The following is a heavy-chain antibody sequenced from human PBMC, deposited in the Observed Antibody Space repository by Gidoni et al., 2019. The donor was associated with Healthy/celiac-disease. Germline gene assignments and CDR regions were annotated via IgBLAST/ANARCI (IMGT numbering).Heavy chain of an antibody. CDR1: GYTFTSYA. CDR3: ARGECSGGSCYSFLFDY. CDR2: INTNTGNP. Sequence: QVQLVQSGSELKKPGASVKVSCKASGYTFTSYAMNWVRQAPGQGLEWMGWINTNTGNPTYAQGFTGRFVFSLDTSVSTAYLQISSLKAEDTAVYYCARGECSGGSCYSFLFDYWGQGTLVTVSS. V-gene: IGHV7-4-1*02. J-gene: IGHJ4*02. D-gene: IGHD2-15*01.